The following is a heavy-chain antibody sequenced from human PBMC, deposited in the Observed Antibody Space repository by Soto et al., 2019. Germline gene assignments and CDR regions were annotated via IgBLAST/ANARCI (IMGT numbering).Heavy chain of an antibody. CDR2: IYYSGST. J-gene: IGHJ4*02. CDR1: GGSISSSSYY. CDR3: SSLTSNIPGY. D-gene: IGHD7-27*01. Sequence: QLQLQESGPGLVKPSETLSLTCTVSGGSISSSSYYWGWIRQPPGKGLGWIGRIYYSGSTYYNPSLKTRVTICVDTSKNQFALKLSSVTAADAAVYFCSSLTSNIPGYWGQGTLVTVSS. V-gene: IGHV4-39*01.